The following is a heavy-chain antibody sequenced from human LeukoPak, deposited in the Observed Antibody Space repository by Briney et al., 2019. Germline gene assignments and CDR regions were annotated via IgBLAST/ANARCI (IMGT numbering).Heavy chain of an antibody. CDR1: GFTFSSYA. Sequence: GGSLRLSCAASGFTFSSYAMHWVRQAPGKGLEWVAVISYDGSNKYYADSVKGRFTISRDNSKNTLYLQMNSLRDEDTAIYYCTKDEGPICLYGDCPFDYWGQGNMVTVSS. D-gene: IGHD4-17*01. J-gene: IGHJ4*02. V-gene: IGHV3-30-3*01. CDR3: TKDEGPICLYGDCPFDY. CDR2: ISYDGSNK.